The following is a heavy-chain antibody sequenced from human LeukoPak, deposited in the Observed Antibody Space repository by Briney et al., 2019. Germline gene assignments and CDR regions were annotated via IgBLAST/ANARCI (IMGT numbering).Heavy chain of an antibody. CDR1: GFTFSNAW. Sequence: GGSLRLSCAASGFTFSNAWMSWVRQAPGKGLEWVGRIKSKTDGGTTDYAAPVKGRFTISRDDSKNTLYLQMNSLKTDDTAVYYCTGPGDYSSSSVIDYWGQGTLVIVSS. J-gene: IGHJ4*02. CDR2: IKSKTDGGTT. V-gene: IGHV3-15*01. CDR3: TGPGDYSSSSVIDY. D-gene: IGHD6-6*01.